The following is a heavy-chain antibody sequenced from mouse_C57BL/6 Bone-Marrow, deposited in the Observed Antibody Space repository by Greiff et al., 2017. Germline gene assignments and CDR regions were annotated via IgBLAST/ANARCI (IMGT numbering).Heavy chain of an antibody. CDR3: AREGITTVVARGYAMDY. Sequence: LQQSGAELVKPGASVKISCKASGYAFSSYWMNWVKQRPGKGLEWIGQIYPGDGDTNYNGKFKGKATLTADKSSSTAYKQLSSLTSEDSAVYFCAREGITTVVARGYAMDYWGQGTSVTVSS. J-gene: IGHJ4*01. CDR2: IYPGDGDT. CDR1: GYAFSSYW. D-gene: IGHD1-1*01. V-gene: IGHV1-80*01.